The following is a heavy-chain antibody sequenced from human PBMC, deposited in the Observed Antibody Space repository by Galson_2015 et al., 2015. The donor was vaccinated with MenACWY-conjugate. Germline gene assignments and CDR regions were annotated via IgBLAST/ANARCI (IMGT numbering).Heavy chain of an antibody. V-gene: IGHV4-31*03. CDR1: GASLSSGGYY. J-gene: IGHJ6*03. Sequence: TLSLTCSVSGASLSSGGYYWSWTRQHPGKGLEWIGHIHYSGRHYCNPSLQSRISMQVDTSKNQFFLTLTSVTPADTAVYYCARDGYCGGDCFSTDRAYYYYMDVWGRGTTVTVYS. CDR3: ARDGYCGGDCFSTDRAYYYYMDV. D-gene: IGHD2-21*01. CDR2: IHYSGRH.